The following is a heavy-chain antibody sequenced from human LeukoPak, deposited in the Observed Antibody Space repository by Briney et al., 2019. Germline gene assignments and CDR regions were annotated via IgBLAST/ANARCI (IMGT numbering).Heavy chain of an antibody. J-gene: IGHJ5*02. D-gene: IGHD3-3*01. Sequence: GGSLRLSCAASGFTFSDYYMSWIRQAPGKGLEWISYISSGGSTIYYADSVKGRFTISRDNAKNSLYLQMNSLRAEDTAVYYCARVLREWLLFGWFDPWGQGTLVTVSS. CDR2: ISSGGSTI. V-gene: IGHV3-11*01. CDR3: ARVLREWLLFGWFDP. CDR1: GFTFSDYY.